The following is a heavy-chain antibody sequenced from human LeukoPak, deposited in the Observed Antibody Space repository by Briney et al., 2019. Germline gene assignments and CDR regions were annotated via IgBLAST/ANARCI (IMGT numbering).Heavy chain of an antibody. D-gene: IGHD3-10*01. J-gene: IGHJ6*03. V-gene: IGHV4-59*01. CDR2: IYYSGST. CDR3: ARSRITMVRGAPDYSYYTHV. Sequence: SETLCLTCMVSGGSITRYYRSWMPQPPGKGLEWIGYIYYSGSTNYNPSLKSRVTISVDTTKNQFSPKLSSVTAADTAVYYCARSRITMVRGAPDYSYYTHVWSKGTTVTVSS. CDR1: GGSITRYY.